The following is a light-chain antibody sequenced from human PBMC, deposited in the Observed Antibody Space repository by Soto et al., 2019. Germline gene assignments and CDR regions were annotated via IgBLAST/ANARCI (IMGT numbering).Light chain of an antibody. V-gene: IGLV2-23*01. Sequence: QPALTHPASVPGSPGQSTTISCPGTSSDVGSYNLVPWYQQHPGKAPKLMIYEGSKRPSGVSNRFSGSKSCNTASLTISGLQADDDADYCSCSYAGSSTVFGTGTKVTVL. J-gene: IGLJ1*01. CDR1: SSDVGSYNL. CDR3: CSYAGSSTV. CDR2: EGS.